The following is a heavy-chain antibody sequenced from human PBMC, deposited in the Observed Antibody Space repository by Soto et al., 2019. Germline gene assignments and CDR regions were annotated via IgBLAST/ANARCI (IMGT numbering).Heavy chain of an antibody. CDR2: ISGYNGYT. V-gene: IGHV1-18*04. CDR1: GYSFIRDG. Sequence: ASVKVSCKTSGYSFIRDGINWVRQVPGHGLEWMGWISGYNGYTTYAEKFQGRVTMTTDSSTRTAYMELGSLRSDDSAIYDCARGYHGSSKQYLDYCGHGTPVTVSP. J-gene: IGHJ4*03. CDR3: ARGYHGSSKQYLDY. D-gene: IGHD1-26*01.